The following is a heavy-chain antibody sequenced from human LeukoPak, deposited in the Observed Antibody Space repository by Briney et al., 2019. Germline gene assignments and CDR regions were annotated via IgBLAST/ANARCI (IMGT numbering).Heavy chain of an antibody. CDR1: GGSISSYY. CDR3: ARGRSGLRFLEPPRGARYFDY. D-gene: IGHD3-3*01. V-gene: IGHV4-59*12. CDR2: IYYSGST. J-gene: IGHJ4*02. Sequence: SEALSLTCTVSGGSISSYYWSWIRQPPGKGLEWIGYIYYSGSTNYNPSLESRVTISVDTSKNQFSLKLSSVTAADTAVYYCARGRSGLRFLEPPRGARYFDYWGQGTLVTVSS.